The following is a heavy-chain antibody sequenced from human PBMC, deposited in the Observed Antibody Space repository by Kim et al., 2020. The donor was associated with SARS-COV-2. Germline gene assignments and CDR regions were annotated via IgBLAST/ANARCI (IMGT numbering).Heavy chain of an antibody. CDR3: ARHLEWFGRDY. V-gene: IGHV4-39*01. D-gene: IGHD3-10*01. J-gene: IGHJ4*02. Sequence: SETLSLTCTVSGGSISSSSYYWGWIRHPPGKGLEWIGSIYYSGSTYYNPSLKSRVTISVDTSKNQFSLKLSSVTAADTAVYYCARHLEWFGRDYWGQGTL. CDR2: IYYSGST. CDR1: GGSISSSSYY.